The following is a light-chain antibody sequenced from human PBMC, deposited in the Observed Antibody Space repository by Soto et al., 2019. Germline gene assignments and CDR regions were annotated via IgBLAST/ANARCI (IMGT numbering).Light chain of an antibody. Sequence: DIQMTQSPASLSASVGDTVTITCRASQSISVHLNWYQQKPGKVAKLLLYAASNLQSGVPSRFSGSGSETDFALTISSLQPEDFATYYCQQSYTTPYTFGQGTKLQIK. CDR3: QQSYTTPYT. CDR2: AAS. J-gene: IGKJ2*01. CDR1: QSISVH. V-gene: IGKV1-39*01.